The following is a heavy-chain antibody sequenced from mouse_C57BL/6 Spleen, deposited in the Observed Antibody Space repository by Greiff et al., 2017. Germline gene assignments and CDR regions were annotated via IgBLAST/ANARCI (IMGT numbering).Heavy chain of an antibody. Sequence: VQLQQSGAELVRPGASVTLSCKASGYTFTDYEMHWVKQTPVHGLEWIGAIDPETGGTAYNQKFKGKAILTADKSSSTAYMELRSLTSEDSAVYYCTRWGTTVGWGQGTLVTVSA. CDR2: IDPETGGT. CDR3: TRWGTTVG. V-gene: IGHV1-15*01. D-gene: IGHD1-1*01. J-gene: IGHJ3*02. CDR1: GYTFTDYE.